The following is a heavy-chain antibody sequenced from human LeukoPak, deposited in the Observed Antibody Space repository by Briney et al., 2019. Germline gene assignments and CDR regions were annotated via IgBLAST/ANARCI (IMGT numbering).Heavy chain of an antibody. CDR2: IYTSGST. CDR1: GGSISSYY. Sequence: SETLSLTCTVSGGSISSYYWSWIRQPAGKGLEWIGRIYTSGSTNYNPSLKSRVTMSVDTSKNQFSLKLSSVTAADTAVYYCAGEDTAMVSFDYWGQGTLVTVSS. D-gene: IGHD5-18*01. V-gene: IGHV4-4*07. J-gene: IGHJ4*02. CDR3: AGEDTAMVSFDY.